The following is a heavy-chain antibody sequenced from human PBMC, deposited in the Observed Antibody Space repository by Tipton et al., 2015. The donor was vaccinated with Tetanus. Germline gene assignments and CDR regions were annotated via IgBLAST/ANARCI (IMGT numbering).Heavy chain of an antibody. Sequence: SLRLSCAASDFIFSTYSMNWVRQAPGKGLEWVGNIKPDGSGKYYVDSVKGRFTISRDNAKNSLYLQMNSLRPEDTAVYYCARYVATCTIGYWGQGSLVTVSS. V-gene: IGHV3-7*01. J-gene: IGHJ4*02. CDR1: DFIFSTYS. D-gene: IGHD2-2*01. CDR3: ARYVATCTIGY. CDR2: IKPDGSGK.